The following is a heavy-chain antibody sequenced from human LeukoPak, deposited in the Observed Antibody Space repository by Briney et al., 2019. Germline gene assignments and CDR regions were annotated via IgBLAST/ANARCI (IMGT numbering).Heavy chain of an antibody. Sequence: GGSLRLSCAASEFIFSSYSMNWVRQAPGKGLEWVSSISSSSNYIYYADSVKGRFTISRDNSKNTLYLQMNSLRAEDTAVYYCAGAYSYGWAGDYYYYMDVWGKGTTVTVSS. CDR1: EFIFSSYS. CDR2: ISSSSNYI. J-gene: IGHJ6*03. D-gene: IGHD5-18*01. CDR3: AGAYSYGWAGDYYYYMDV. V-gene: IGHV3-21*01.